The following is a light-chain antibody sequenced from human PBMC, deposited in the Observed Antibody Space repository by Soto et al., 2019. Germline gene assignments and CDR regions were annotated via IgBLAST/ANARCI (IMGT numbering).Light chain of an antibody. J-gene: IGKJ1*01. V-gene: IGKV4-1*01. CDR2: WAS. CDR3: QHYTSIPRT. CDR1: QSVFQTSSNKNY. Sequence: DIVMTQSPDSLAVSLGERATINCKSSQSVFQTSSNKNYLAWYQQKPGQPPKLLIYWASTRESGVPDLFSGCGSGTDFTLTISILQAEDVAVYYCQHYTSIPRTFGLGTKVDIK.